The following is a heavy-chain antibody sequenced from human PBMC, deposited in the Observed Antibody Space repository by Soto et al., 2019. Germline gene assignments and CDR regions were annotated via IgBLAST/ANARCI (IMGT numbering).Heavy chain of an antibody. D-gene: IGHD4-17*01. CDR3: GKDHGLDYLPPRLDY. CDR1: GGSVSSYY. J-gene: IGHJ4*02. CDR2: IYYSGST. V-gene: IGHV4-59*02. Sequence: SETLSLTCTVSGGSVSSYYWSWIRQPPGKGLEWIGYIYYSGSTNYNPSLKSRVTISVDTSKNQFSLKLSSVTAADTAGYYCGKDHGLDYLPPRLDYWGQGTLVTVSS.